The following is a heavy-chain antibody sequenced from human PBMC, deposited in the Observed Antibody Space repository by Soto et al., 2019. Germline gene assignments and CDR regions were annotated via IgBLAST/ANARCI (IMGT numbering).Heavy chain of an antibody. Sequence: GFPRLSCAASGFTFSSYAMSWVRHAPGKGLEWVSSISGSGGTTHYADPVKGRFTISREKSKNTLYLKMNRLRAEDKAEYYCAKGVYLQKLYFDYWSQGKLVKVSS. CDR1: GFTFSSYA. V-gene: IGHV3-23*01. D-gene: IGHD2-8*01. CDR2: ISGSGGTT. CDR3: AKGVYLQKLYFDY. J-gene: IGHJ4*02.